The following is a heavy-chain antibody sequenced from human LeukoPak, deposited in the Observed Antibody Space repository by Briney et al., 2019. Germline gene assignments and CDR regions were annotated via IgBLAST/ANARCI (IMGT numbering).Heavy chain of an antibody. CDR3: AKVPIPYSSGWYLNY. V-gene: IGHV3-7*01. J-gene: IGHJ4*02. Sequence: PGGSLRLSCAASGFTFSTFWMTWVRRSPGKGLVWVANIRQDGAEKYYVDSVKGRFTIYRDNAKNSLYLQMNSLRAEDTGVYYCAKVPIPYSSGWYLNYWGQGTLVTVSA. CDR1: GFTFSTFW. CDR2: IRQDGAEK. D-gene: IGHD6-19*01.